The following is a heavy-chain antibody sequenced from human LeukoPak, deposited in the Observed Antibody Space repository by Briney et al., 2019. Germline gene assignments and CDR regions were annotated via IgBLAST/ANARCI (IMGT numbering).Heavy chain of an antibody. J-gene: IGHJ4*02. CDR1: GYTFTSYA. V-gene: IGHV7-4-1*02. CDR2: INTNTGNP. Sequence: ASVTVSCTASGYTFTSYAMNWVRQAPGQGLEWMGWINTNTGNPTYAQGFTGRFVFSLDTSVSTAYLQVSSLKAEDTAVYYCASSGYYYLGLIDYWGQGTLVTVSS. D-gene: IGHD3-22*01. CDR3: ASSGYYYLGLIDY.